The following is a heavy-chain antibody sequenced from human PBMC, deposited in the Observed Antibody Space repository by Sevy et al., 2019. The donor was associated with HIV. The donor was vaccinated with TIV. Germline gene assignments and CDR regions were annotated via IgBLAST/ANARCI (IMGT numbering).Heavy chain of an antibody. V-gene: IGHV3-21*01. CDR1: GFTFSSYS. CDR3: ARDSGSYYFYYYGMDV. CDR2: ISSSSSYI. Sequence: GGSLRLSCAASGFTFSSYSMNWVRQAPGKGLEWVSSISSSSSYIYYADSVKGRFTISRDNAKNSLYLQMNSLRAEDTAVYYCARDSGSYYFYYYGMDVWGQGTMVTVSS. D-gene: IGHD1-26*01. J-gene: IGHJ6*02.